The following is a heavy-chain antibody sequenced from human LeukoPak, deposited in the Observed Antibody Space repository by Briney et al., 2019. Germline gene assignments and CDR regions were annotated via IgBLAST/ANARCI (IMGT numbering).Heavy chain of an antibody. D-gene: IGHD3-3*02. V-gene: IGHV3-53*01. J-gene: IGHJ5*02. Sequence: GGSLRLSCAASGFTVSSYHMSWVRQAPGKGLEWVSVIYSGGGTWHADSVKGRFTLSRDKSKNTVYVQLESLRAEDTAVYCCARGPNQLAGWFDPWGQGTLVTVSS. CDR2: IYSGGGT. CDR3: ARGPNQLAGWFDP. CDR1: GFTVSSYH.